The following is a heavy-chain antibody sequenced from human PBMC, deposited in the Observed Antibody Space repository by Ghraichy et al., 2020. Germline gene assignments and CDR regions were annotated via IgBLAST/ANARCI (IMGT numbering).Heavy chain of an antibody. CDR1: GGSISSYY. CDR2: IYTSGST. CDR3: ARDGAYCGGDCWRWFDP. Sequence: SETLSLTCTVSGGSISSYYWSWIRQPAGKGLEWIGRIYTSGSTNYNPSLKSRVTMSVDTSKNQFSLKLSSVTAADTAVYYCARDGAYCGGDCWRWFDPWGQGTLVTVSS. V-gene: IGHV4-4*07. D-gene: IGHD2-21*02. J-gene: IGHJ5*02.